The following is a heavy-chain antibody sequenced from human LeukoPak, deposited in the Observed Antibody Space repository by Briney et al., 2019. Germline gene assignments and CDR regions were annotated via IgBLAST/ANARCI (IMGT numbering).Heavy chain of an antibody. CDR1: GGSISSYY. CDR2: IYTSGST. D-gene: IGHD5-12*01. V-gene: IGHV4-4*07. J-gene: IGHJ4*02. CDR3: ARGGRYSGYVWGGYNFDY. Sequence: SETLSLTCTVSGGSISSYYWSWIRQPTGKGLEWIGYIYTSGSTNYNPSLKSRVTMSVDTSKNQFSLKLNSVTAADTAVYYRARGGRYSGYVWGGYNFDYWGQGTLVTVSS.